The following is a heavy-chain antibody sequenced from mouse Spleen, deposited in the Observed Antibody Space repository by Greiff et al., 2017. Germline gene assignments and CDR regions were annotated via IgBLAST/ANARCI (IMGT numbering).Heavy chain of an antibody. CDR2: IDPSDSYT. V-gene: IGHV1-59*01. Sequence: QVQLQQPGAELVRPGTSVKLSCKASGYTFTSYWMHWVKQRPGQGLEWIGVIDPSDSYTNYNQKFKGKATLTVDTSSSTAYMQLSSLTSEDSAVYYCARFSKLWYFDVWGAGTTVTVSS. D-gene: IGHD2-5*01. CDR3: ARFSKLWYFDV. CDR1: GYTFTSYW. J-gene: IGHJ1*01.